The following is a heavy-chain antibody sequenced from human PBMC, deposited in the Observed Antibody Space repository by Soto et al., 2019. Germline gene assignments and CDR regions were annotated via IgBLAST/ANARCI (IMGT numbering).Heavy chain of an antibody. J-gene: IGHJ2*01. D-gene: IGHD2-15*01. CDR1: GDSVSTYY. Sequence: SETLSLTCTVSGDSVSTYYWSWIRQPPGKEPEWIGYIYYNGSPEYNPSLKSRVTLSLDTSKNQFSLKLDSVTAADTAVYYCARGSVVQYWYFDLWGRGTLVTVSS. CDR3: ARGSVVQYWYFDL. CDR2: IYYNGSP. V-gene: IGHV4-59*02.